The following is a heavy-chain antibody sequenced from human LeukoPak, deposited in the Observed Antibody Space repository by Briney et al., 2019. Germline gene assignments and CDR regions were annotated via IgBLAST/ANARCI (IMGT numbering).Heavy chain of an antibody. Sequence: TAETLSLTCAVYGGSLSGYYWSWIRQSPGKGLEWNGEINHRGTTKYNPFLLSRVALSLDTSKNQFSLRMNSVTAADTAVYYCARLSVSRVGVVRKWFDPWGQGTLVTVSP. V-gene: IGHV4-34*01. CDR1: GGSLSGYY. CDR2: INHRGTT. CDR3: ARLSVSRVGVVRKWFDP. D-gene: IGHD3-3*01. J-gene: IGHJ5*02.